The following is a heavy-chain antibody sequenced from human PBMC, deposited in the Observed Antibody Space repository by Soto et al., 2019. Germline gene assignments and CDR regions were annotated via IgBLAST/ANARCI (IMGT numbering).Heavy chain of an antibody. V-gene: IGHV3-74*01. D-gene: IGHD3-10*01. CDR1: GFIFRMYW. CDR2: IYNDGTYS. J-gene: IGHJ4*02. Sequence: GGSLRLSCAASGFIFRMYWMHWVRQSPGRGLVWISRIYNDGTYSDYADSVRGRFTISRDNVNDTLYLQMNNLRAEDSGLYYCTRGPRPISTGTGAYWGQGTQVTVSS. CDR3: TRGPRPISTGTGAY.